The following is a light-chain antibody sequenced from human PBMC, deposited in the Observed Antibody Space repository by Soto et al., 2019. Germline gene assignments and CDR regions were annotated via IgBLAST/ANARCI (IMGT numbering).Light chain of an antibody. CDR2: RNN. CDR1: SSNIGSNY. CDR3: AAWDDSLSGYV. Sequence: QSVLTQPPSASGTPGQRVTISCSGSSSNIGSNYVYWYQQLPGTAPKLLIYRNNQRPSGVPDRFSGSKSDTSASLAISGLRSEDEADYYCAAWDDSLSGYVFATGIKLTVL. J-gene: IGLJ1*01. V-gene: IGLV1-47*01.